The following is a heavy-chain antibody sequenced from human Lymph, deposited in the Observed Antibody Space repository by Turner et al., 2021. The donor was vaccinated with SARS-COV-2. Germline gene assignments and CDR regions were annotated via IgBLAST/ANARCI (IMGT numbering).Heavy chain of an antibody. CDR2: IWYDGSNK. V-gene: IGHV3-33*01. CDR1: GFTFSSYG. CDR3: ARGIYDSGGYLSYYFDY. Sequence: QVQLVESGGCVVQPGRSLRLSGAAPGFTFSSYGRHWGCQAPGKGLEWVAFIWYDGSNKYYADSVKSRFTISRDNSKNTLYLQMNSLRAEDTAVYYCARGIYDSGGYLSYYFDYWGQGTLVTVSS. J-gene: IGHJ4*02. D-gene: IGHD3-22*01.